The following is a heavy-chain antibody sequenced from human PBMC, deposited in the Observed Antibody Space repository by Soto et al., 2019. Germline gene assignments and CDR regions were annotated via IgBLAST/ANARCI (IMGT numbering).Heavy chain of an antibody. CDR3: AREYDFWSGPNYYFDY. D-gene: IGHD3-3*01. Sequence: GGSLRLSCAASGFTFSSYAMHWVRQAPGKGLEWVAVISYDGSNKYYADSVKGRFTISRDNSKNTLYLQMNSLRAEDTAVYYCAREYDFWSGPNYYFDYWGQGTLVTVSS. V-gene: IGHV3-30-3*01. CDR1: GFTFSSYA. J-gene: IGHJ4*02. CDR2: ISYDGSNK.